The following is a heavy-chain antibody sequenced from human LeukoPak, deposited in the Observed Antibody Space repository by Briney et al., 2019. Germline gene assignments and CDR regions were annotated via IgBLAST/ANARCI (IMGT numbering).Heavy chain of an antibody. CDR1: GFTFSIYW. CDR2: IKQDGSEK. J-gene: IGHJ4*02. Sequence: GGSLRLSCAASGFTFSIYWMSWVRQAPGKGLEWVANIKQDGSEKYYVDSVKGRFTISRDNAKNSLYLQTNSLRAEDTAVYYCARDQWLVHFDYWGQGTLVTVSS. D-gene: IGHD6-19*01. CDR3: ARDQWLVHFDY. V-gene: IGHV3-7*01.